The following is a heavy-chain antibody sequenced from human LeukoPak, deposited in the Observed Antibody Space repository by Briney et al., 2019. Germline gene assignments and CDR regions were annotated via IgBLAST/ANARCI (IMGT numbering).Heavy chain of an antibody. D-gene: IGHD1-26*01. Sequence: SVKVSCKASGFTFTSSAMQWVRQARGQRLEWIGWIAVGSGNTNYAQKFQERVTITRDMSTSTAYMELSSLRSEDTAVYYCAAEEATRGWFDPWGQGTLVTVSS. CDR1: GFTFTSSA. CDR3: AAEEATRGWFDP. CDR2: IAVGSGNT. J-gene: IGHJ5*02. V-gene: IGHV1-58*02.